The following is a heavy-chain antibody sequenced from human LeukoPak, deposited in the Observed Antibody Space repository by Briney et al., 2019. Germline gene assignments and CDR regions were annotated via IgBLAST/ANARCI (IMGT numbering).Heavy chain of an antibody. J-gene: IGHJ4*02. CDR2: ISYDGSNK. CDR3: ARESQGDAIFDY. Sequence: GRSLRLSCAASGFTFSSYAMHWVRQAPGKGLEWVAVISYDGSNKYYADSVKGRFTISRDNSKNTLYLQMNSLRAEDTAEYYCARESQGDAIFDYWGQGTLVTVSS. V-gene: IGHV3-30-3*01. CDR1: GFTFSSYA. D-gene: IGHD5-24*01.